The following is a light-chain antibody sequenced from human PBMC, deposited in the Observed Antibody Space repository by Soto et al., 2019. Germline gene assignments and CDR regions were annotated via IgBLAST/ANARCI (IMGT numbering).Light chain of an antibody. CDR1: QSVSNN. V-gene: IGKV3-15*01. J-gene: IGKJ1*01. Sequence: EIVLTPSPGTLSLSPGERATLSCRASQSVSNNYLAWYQQKPGQAPRLLIYGASTRATGIPARFSGSGSGTEFTLTISSLQSEDFAVYYCQQYNNWPGTFGQGTKVDIK. CDR3: QQYNNWPGT. CDR2: GAS.